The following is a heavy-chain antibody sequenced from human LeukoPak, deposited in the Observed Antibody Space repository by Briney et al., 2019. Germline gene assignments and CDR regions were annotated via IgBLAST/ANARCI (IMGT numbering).Heavy chain of an antibody. CDR1: GGSISSGSYY. CDR3: ATEIQNIAGRVY. D-gene: IGHD6-6*01. Sequence: SETLSLTCTVSGGSISSGSYYWSWLRQPAGKGLEWIGRIYTSGSTNYNPSLKSRVTISVDTSKNQFSLNLSSVTAADAAVYYCATEIQNIAGRVYWGQGTLVTVSS. V-gene: IGHV4-61*02. J-gene: IGHJ4*02. CDR2: IYTSGST.